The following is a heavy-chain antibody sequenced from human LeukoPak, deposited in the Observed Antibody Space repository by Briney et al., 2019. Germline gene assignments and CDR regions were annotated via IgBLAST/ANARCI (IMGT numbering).Heavy chain of an antibody. CDR1: GFTVSSNY. V-gene: IGHV3-53*01. J-gene: IGHJ4*02. CDR2: LYSGGTV. D-gene: IGHD3-22*01. Sequence: PGGSLRLSCAASGFTVSSNYMAWVRQAPGKGLEWVSVLYSGGTVYYADSVKGRFTISRDNSKNTLHLQMNTLRAEDTAVYYCAREGSYDSSTMWYFDYWGQGTLVTVSS. CDR3: AREGSYDSSTMWYFDY.